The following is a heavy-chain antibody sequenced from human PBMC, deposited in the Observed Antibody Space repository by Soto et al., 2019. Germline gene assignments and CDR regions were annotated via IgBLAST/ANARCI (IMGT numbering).Heavy chain of an antibody. Sequence: PGGSLRLSCAASGFTFSSYWMSWVRQAPGKGLEWVANIKQDGSEKYYVDSVKGRFTISRDNSKNTLYLQMNSLRAEDTAVYYCARDRGIAVAYYYYYGMDVWGQGTTVTVSS. V-gene: IGHV3-7*01. CDR3: ARDRGIAVAYYYYYGMDV. CDR2: IKQDGSEK. J-gene: IGHJ6*02. CDR1: GFTFSSYW. D-gene: IGHD6-19*01.